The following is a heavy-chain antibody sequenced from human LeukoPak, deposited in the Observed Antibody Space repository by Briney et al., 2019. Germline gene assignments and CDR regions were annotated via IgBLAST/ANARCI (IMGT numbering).Heavy chain of an antibody. D-gene: IGHD3-10*01. CDR2: ISWNSGSI. CDR3: AKDIRAGPYYMDV. V-gene: IGHV3-9*01. J-gene: IGHJ6*03. CDR1: GFTFDDYA. Sequence: PGRSLRLSCAASGFTFDDYAMHWVRQAPGKGLEWVSGISWNSGSIGYADSVEGRFTISRDNAKNSLYLQMNSLRAEDTALYYCAKDIRAGPYYMDVWGKGTTVTVSS.